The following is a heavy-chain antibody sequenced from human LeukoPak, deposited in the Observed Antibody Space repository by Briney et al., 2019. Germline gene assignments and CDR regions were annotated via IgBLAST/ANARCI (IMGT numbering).Heavy chain of an antibody. CDR1: GGSISSSSYY. CDR2: IYYSGST. D-gene: IGHD4-17*01. CDR3: ARARAAMTTVTPYYYYYYMDV. V-gene: IGHV4-39*07. Sequence: SETLSLTCTVSGGSISSSSYYWGWIRQPPGKGLEWIGSIYYSGSTYYNPSLKSRVTISVDTSKNQFSLKLSSVTAADTAVYYCARARAAMTTVTPYYYYYYMDVWGKGTTVTISS. J-gene: IGHJ6*03.